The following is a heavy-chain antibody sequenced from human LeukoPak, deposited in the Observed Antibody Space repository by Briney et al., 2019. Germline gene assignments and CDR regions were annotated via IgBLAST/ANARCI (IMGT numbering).Heavy chain of an antibody. CDR3: ARVRFGEGFYFDY. Sequence: SETLSLTRTVSGGSISSGSYYWSWIRQPAGKGLEWIGRIYTSGSTNYNPSLKSRVTISVDTSKNQFSLKLSSVTAADTAVYYCARVRFGEGFYFDYWGQGTLVTVSS. V-gene: IGHV4-61*02. CDR2: IYTSGST. J-gene: IGHJ4*02. D-gene: IGHD3-10*01. CDR1: GGSISSGSYY.